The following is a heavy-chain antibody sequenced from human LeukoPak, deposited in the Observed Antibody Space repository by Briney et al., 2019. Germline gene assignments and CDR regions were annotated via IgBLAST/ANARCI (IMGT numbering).Heavy chain of an antibody. CDR3: ARGPSDNWFDP. Sequence: GGSLRLSCAASGFTFSSYAMTWVRQPPGKGLEWVSVIFSGGSTYYADSVKGRFTISRHDSKNTLYLQMNSLRVEDTALYYCARGPSDNWFDPWGQGTQATVSS. CDR1: GFTFSSYA. J-gene: IGHJ5*02. CDR2: IFSGGST. V-gene: IGHV3-53*04.